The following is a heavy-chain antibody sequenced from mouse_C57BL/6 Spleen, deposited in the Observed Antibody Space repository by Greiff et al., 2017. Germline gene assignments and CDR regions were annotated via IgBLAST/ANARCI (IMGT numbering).Heavy chain of an antibody. Sequence: EVKLMESGGGLVQPGGSMKLSCAASGFTFSDAWMDWVRQSPEKGLEWVAEIRNKANNHATYSAESVKGRFTISRDDSKSSVYLQMNSLRAEDTGIYYCTKGGSSYFYYAMDYWGQGTSVTVSS. V-gene: IGHV6-6*01. CDR2: IRNKANNHAT. D-gene: IGHD1-1*01. J-gene: IGHJ4*01. CDR3: TKGGSSYFYYAMDY. CDR1: GFTFSDAW.